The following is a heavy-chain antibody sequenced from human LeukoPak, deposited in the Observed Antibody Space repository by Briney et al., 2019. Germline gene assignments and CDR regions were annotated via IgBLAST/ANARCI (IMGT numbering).Heavy chain of an antibody. D-gene: IGHD4-23*01. J-gene: IGHJ4*02. CDR1: GFTFSSYA. CDR3: AREIHGGNTGVFDY. CDR2: ISYDGSNK. V-gene: IGHV3-30-3*01. Sequence: GGSLRLSCAASGFTFSSYAMHWVRQAPGKGLEWVAVISYDGSNKYYADSVKGRFTISRDNSKNTLYLQMNSLRAEDTAVYYCAREIHGGNTGVFDYWGQGTLVTVSS.